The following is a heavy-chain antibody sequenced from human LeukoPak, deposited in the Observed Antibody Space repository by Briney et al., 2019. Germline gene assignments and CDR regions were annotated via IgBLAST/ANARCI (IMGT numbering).Heavy chain of an antibody. CDR3: ASCRASYYDILTGYYWGYGMDV. CDR2: INSDGSST. J-gene: IGHJ6*02. Sequence: GGSLRLSCAASGFTFSSYWMHWVRQAPGKGLVWVSRINSDGSSTSYADSVKGRFTISRDNAKNTLYLQMNSLRAEDTAVYYCASCRASYYDILTGYYWGYGMDVWGQGTTVTVSS. CDR1: GFTFSSYW. V-gene: IGHV3-74*01. D-gene: IGHD3-9*01.